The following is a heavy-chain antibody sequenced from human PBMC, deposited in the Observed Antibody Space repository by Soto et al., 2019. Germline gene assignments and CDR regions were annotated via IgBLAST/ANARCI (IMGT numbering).Heavy chain of an antibody. CDR3: ARGPRITMVRGVKVPGMDV. D-gene: IGHD3-10*01. CDR2: INHSGST. J-gene: IGHJ6*02. CDR1: GGSFSGYY. V-gene: IGHV4-34*01. Sequence: QVQLQQWGAGLLKPSETLSLTCAVYGGSFSGYYWSWIRQPPGKGLEWIGEINHSGSTNYNPSLKSRVTISVDTSKNQFSLKLSSVTAADTAVYYCARGPRITMVRGVKVPGMDVWGQGTTDTVSS.